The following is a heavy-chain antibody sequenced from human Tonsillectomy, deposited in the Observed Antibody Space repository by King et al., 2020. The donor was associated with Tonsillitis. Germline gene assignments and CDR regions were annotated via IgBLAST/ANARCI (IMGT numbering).Heavy chain of an antibody. J-gene: IGHJ4*02. Sequence: QLVQSGGGLVQPGGSLRLSCAASGITLSSSWIHWVRQAPGKGLVCVARLTSDGTRTSYAVSVKGRFTISRDLAKNTLSLQMNRLRVEDTAVYYCTRATWGSSGQSALFDDWGQGTLVTVSS. V-gene: IGHV3-74*02. D-gene: IGHD6-19*01. CDR1: GITLSSSW. CDR2: LTSDGTRT. CDR3: TRATWGSSGQSALFDD.